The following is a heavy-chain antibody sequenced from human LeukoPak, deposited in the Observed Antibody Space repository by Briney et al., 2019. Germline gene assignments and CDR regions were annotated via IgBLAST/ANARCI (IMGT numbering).Heavy chain of an antibody. V-gene: IGHV1-46*01. D-gene: IGHD6-19*01. CDR3: ATRGGYSSGWAY. CDR1: GYSFTSYH. Sequence: ASVKVSCRASGYSFTSYHMHWVRQAPGQGLEWMGIINPSGGSTSYAQKFQGRVTMTRDTFTSTVYMELSSLRSEDTAVYYCATRGGYSSGWAYWGQGTLVTVSS. CDR2: INPSGGST. J-gene: IGHJ4*02.